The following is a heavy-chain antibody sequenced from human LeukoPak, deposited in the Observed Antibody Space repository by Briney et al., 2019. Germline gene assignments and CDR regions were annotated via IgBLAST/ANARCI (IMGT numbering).Heavy chain of an antibody. V-gene: IGHV3-30-3*01. CDR1: GFTFSSYA. CDR3: ASTPTDY. CDR2: ISYDGSNK. J-gene: IGHJ4*02. Sequence: GSLRLSCAASGFTFSSYAMHWVRQAPGKGLEWVAVISYDGSNKYYADSVKGRFTISRDNSKNTLYLQMNSLRAEDTAVYYCASTPTDYWGQGTLVTVSS.